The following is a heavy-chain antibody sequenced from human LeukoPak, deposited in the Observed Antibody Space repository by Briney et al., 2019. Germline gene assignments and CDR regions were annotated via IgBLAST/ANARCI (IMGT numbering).Heavy chain of an antibody. CDR2: VNRDGSRT. CDR1: GFTFSSYW. CDR3: ARDQTFVGGIDC. J-gene: IGHJ4*02. D-gene: IGHD2-21*01. V-gene: IGHV3-74*01. Sequence: GGSLRLSCSASGFTFSSYWMHWVRQVPGKWLVWVSRVNRDGSRTSQADSVKGRFTISRDNAKNTLYLQMNSLRAEDTAVYYCARDQTFVGGIDCWGQGTLVTVSS.